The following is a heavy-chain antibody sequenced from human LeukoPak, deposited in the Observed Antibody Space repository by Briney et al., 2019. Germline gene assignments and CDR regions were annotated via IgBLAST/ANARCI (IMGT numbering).Heavy chain of an antibody. CDR3: ARGVTTVSV. V-gene: IGHV4-59*01. D-gene: IGHD4-17*01. J-gene: IGHJ4*02. CDR1: GGSISSYY. CDR2: IYYSGST. Sequence: SETLSLTCTVSGGSISSYYWSWIRQPPGKGLEWIGYIYYSGSTNYNPSLKSRVTISVDTSKNQFSLKLSSVTAADTAVYYCARGVTTVSVWGQGTLVTVSS.